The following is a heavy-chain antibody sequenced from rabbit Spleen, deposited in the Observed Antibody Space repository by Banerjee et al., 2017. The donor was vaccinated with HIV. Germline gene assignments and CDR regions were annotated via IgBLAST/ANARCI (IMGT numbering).Heavy chain of an antibody. Sequence: QEQLEETGGGLVQPGGSPTLSCKASGIDFTKYYITWVRQAPGKGLEWIGIIYGAKGSTDYASWVNGRFTISSDNAQSTVDLKMTSLTAADTATYFCARAIVPWLGLTRLDLWGQGTLVPVS. CDR3: ARAIVPWLGLTRLDL. J-gene: IGHJ3*01. CDR1: GIDFTKYY. D-gene: IGHD4-1*01. CDR2: IYGAKGST. V-gene: IGHV1S43*01.